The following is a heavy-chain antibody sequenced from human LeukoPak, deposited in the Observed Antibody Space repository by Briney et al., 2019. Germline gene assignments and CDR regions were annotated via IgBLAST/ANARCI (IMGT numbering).Heavy chain of an antibody. V-gene: IGHV1-2*02. D-gene: IGHD3-22*01. CDR3: ARPWKWLSPDAFDI. Sequence: VASVKVSCKASGYTFTGYYMHWVRQAPGQGLGWMGWINPNSGGTNYAQKFQGRVTMTRDTSISTAYMELSRLRSDDTAVYYCARPWKWLSPDAFDIWGQGTMVTVSS. CDR2: INPNSGGT. CDR1: GYTFTGYY. J-gene: IGHJ3*02.